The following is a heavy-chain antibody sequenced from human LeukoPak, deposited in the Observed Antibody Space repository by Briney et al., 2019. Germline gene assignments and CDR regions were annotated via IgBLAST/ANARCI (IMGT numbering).Heavy chain of an antibody. V-gene: IGHV3-9*01. CDR3: AKDRFFYDSGSKAN. J-gene: IGHJ4*02. Sequence: GGSLRLSCAASGFTFSSYAMSWVRQAPGKGLEWVSSISWNSGIIDYADSVKGRFTISRDNAKNSLYLQMNSLRVEDTAFYYCAKDRFFYDSGSKANWGQGTLVTVSS. D-gene: IGHD3-22*01. CDR2: ISWNSGII. CDR1: GFTFSSYA.